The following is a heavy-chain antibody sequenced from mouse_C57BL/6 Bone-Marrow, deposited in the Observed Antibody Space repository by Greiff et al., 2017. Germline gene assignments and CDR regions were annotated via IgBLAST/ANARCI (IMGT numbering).Heavy chain of an antibody. CDR2: IYPRSGNT. Sequence: QVHVKQSGAELARPGASVKLSCKASGYTFTSYGISWVKQRTGQGLEWIGEIYPRSGNTYYNEKFKGKATLTAGKSSSTAYMEIRSLTSEDSAVYFCAMRCYFDDWGQGTTLTVSS. CDR3: AMRCYFDD. J-gene: IGHJ2*01. CDR1: GYTFTSYG. D-gene: IGHD2-3*01. V-gene: IGHV1-81*01.